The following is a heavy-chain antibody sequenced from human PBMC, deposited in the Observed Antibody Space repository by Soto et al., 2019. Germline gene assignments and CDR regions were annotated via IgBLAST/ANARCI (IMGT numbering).Heavy chain of an antibody. CDR2: ISYDGSNK. J-gene: IGHJ4*02. V-gene: IGHV3-30*18. Sequence: QVQLVESGGGVVQPGRSLRLSCAASGFTFSSYGMHWVRQAPGKGLEWVAVISYDGSNKYYADSVKGRFTISRDNSKNTLYLQMTSLRAEDTAVYYCAKGDGYSSSWYGDDWGQGNLVTVSS. CDR1: GFTFSSYG. D-gene: IGHD6-13*01. CDR3: AKGDGYSSSWYGDD.